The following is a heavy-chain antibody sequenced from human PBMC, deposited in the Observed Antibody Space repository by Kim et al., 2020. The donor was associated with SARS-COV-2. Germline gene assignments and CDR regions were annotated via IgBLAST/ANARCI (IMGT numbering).Heavy chain of an antibody. CDR2: THYTGET. CDR1: GDSINSYY. Sequence: SETLSLTCTVSGDSINSYYWSWIRQTPGKGLEWIAYTHYTGETKYNPSLKSRLTISLDTSKSQLSLRLSSLTAADTAVYYCARQPGGTAAFDRWGQGTLVTVSS. V-gene: IGHV4-59*08. D-gene: IGHD6-13*01. J-gene: IGHJ4*02. CDR3: ARQPGGTAAFDR.